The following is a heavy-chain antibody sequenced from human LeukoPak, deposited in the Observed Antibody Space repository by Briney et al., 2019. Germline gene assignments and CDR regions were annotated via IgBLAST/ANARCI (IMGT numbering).Heavy chain of an antibody. CDR2: IYYSGST. CDR3: VRGSTLRHYQY. V-gene: IGHV4-39*01. D-gene: IGHD3-16*01. Sequence: PSETLSLTCTVSRGSISITTYYWGWIRRPPGKGLEWIGSIYYSGSTYYNTSLKSRVTVSVDTSKNQFSLILSSVTAADTAVYYCVRGSTLRHYQYWGQGTLVTVSS. J-gene: IGHJ4*02. CDR1: RGSISITTYY.